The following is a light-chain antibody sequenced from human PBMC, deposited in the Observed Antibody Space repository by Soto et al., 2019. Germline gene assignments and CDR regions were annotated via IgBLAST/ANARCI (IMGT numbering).Light chain of an antibody. J-gene: IGKJ1*01. Sequence: DIPMTQSPSTLSASVGDRVTITCRASQSISSWLAWYQQKPGKAPKLLIYDASSLESGVPSRFSGSGSGTECPLTISSLQPDYFATYYCQQYNSYPLAFGQGTKVEIK. V-gene: IGKV1-5*01. CDR1: QSISSW. CDR2: DAS. CDR3: QQYNSYPLA.